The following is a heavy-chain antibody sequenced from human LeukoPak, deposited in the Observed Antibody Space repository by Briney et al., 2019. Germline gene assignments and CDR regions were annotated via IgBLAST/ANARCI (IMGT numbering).Heavy chain of an antibody. Sequence: GGALRLSCAASGFTFNNYSVNWVRQAPGKGREGLCYIGSSSLIIYYADSVKGQFTISRENAKNTLYLQLNSLRAEDTAVYFRARGISAVVPRAFDVWGQGTLVTVSS. CDR2: IGSSSLII. CDR3: ARGISAVVPRAFDV. CDR1: GFTFNNYS. J-gene: IGHJ3*01. V-gene: IGHV3-48*04. D-gene: IGHD2-15*01.